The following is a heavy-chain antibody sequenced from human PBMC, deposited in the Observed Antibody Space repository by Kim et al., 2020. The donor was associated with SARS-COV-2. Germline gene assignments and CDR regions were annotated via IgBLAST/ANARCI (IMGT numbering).Heavy chain of an antibody. J-gene: IGHJ6*02. D-gene: IGHD3-10*01. Sequence: DPRKGRLTTSRDNSKNTLYLQMNRLRAEDTAVYYCAKERYYGSGRDAMDVWGQGTTVTVSS. CDR3: AKERYYGSGRDAMDV. V-gene: IGHV3-23*01.